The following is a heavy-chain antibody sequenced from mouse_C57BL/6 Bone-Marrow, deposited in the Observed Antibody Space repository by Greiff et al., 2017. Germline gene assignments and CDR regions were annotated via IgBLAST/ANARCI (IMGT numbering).Heavy chain of an antibody. CDR3: VGIYEGYSRDY. V-gene: IGHV1-72*01. CDR2: IDPNSGGT. CDR1: GYTFTSYW. D-gene: IGHD2-3*01. Sequence: VQLQQPGAELVKPGASVKLSCKASGYTFTSYWMTWVKQRPGRGLEWIGRIDPNSGGTKYNEKFKSKATLTVAKPSSPAYMQLRSLTSAASAAAYCVGIYEGYSRDYGGQGTTLTVSS. J-gene: IGHJ4*01.